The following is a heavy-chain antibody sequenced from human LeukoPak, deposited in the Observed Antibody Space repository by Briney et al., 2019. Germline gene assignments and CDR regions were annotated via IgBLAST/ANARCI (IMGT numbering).Heavy chain of an antibody. V-gene: IGHV3-23*01. D-gene: IGHD3-10*01. CDR1: GFTFSTYA. CDR3: AKGGPSYPYFYGMDV. J-gene: IGHJ6*02. Sequence: GGSLRLSCAASGFTFSTYAMNWVRQAPGKGLEWVSSLSGRGDSTYYADSVKGRFTVSRDNSKNTLYLQMNTLRAEDTAVYYCAKGGPSYPYFYGMDVWGQGTTVTVSS. CDR2: LSGRGDST.